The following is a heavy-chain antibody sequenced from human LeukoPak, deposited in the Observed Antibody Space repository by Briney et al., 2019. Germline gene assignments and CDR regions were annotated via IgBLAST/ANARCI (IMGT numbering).Heavy chain of an antibody. CDR3: ARWKAAAYKYYFDY. CDR1: GYTFTSYD. J-gene: IGHJ4*02. V-gene: IGHV1-8*01. Sequence: GASVKVSCKASGYTFTSYDINWVRQATGKGLEWMGWMNPNSGNTGYAQKFQGRVTMTRNTSISTAYMELSSLRSEDTAVYYCARWKAAAYKYYFDYWGQGTLVTVSS. CDR2: MNPNSGNT. D-gene: IGHD6-13*01.